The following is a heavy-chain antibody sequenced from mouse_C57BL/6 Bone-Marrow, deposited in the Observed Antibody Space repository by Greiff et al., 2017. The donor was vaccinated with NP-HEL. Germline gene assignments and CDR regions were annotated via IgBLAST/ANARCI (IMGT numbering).Heavy chain of an antibody. D-gene: IGHD1-1*01. CDR1: GFTFSDYY. V-gene: IGHV5-12*01. CDR2: ISNGGGSN. J-gene: IGHJ2*01. CDR3: ARQGSGLDY. Sequence: EVKLVESGGGLVQPGGSLKLSCAASGFTFSDYYMYWVRQTPEKRLEWVAYISNGGGSNYYPDTVKGRFTISRDNAKNTLYLQMSRLKSEDTAMYYCARQGSGLDYWGQGTTRTVSS.